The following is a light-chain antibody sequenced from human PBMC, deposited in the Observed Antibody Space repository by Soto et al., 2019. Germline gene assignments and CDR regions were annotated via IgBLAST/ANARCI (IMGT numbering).Light chain of an antibody. Sequence: DIQMTQSPSTLSASVGDRVTITCRASQSISSWLAWYQQKPGKAPKLLIYDASSLESGVPSRFSGSGSGTVFTLTISSLQPDDFATYYCQHYNSYSEAFGQGTRLENK. J-gene: IGKJ5*01. CDR1: QSISSW. CDR2: DAS. CDR3: QHYNSYSEA. V-gene: IGKV1-5*01.